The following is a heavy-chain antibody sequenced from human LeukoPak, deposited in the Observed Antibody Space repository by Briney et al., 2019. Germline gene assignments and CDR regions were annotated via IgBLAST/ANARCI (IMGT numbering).Heavy chain of an antibody. V-gene: IGHV1-18*01. CDR2: ISAYNGNT. CDR3: ARTLFDILTGYPHDAFDI. D-gene: IGHD3-9*01. J-gene: IGHJ3*02. Sequence: GASVKVSCKASGYTFTSYGISWVRQAPGQGLEWMGWISAYNGNTNYAQKLQGRVTMTTDTSTSTAYMELRSLRSDDTAVYYCARTLFDILTGYPHDAFDIWGQGTMVTVSS. CDR1: GYTFTSYG.